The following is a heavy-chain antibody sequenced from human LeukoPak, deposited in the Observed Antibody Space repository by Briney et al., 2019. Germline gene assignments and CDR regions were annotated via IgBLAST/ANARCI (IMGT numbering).Heavy chain of an antibody. D-gene: IGHD3-22*01. J-gene: IGHJ4*02. V-gene: IGHV4-34*01. CDR1: GGSFSGYY. CDR3: ARDVSGYPDY. Sequence: KSSETLSLTCAVYGGSFSGYYWSWIRQPPGKGLEWIGEINHSGSTNYNPSLKSRVTISVDTSKNQFSLKLSSVTAADTAVYYCARDVSGYPDYWGQGTLVTVSS. CDR2: INHSGST.